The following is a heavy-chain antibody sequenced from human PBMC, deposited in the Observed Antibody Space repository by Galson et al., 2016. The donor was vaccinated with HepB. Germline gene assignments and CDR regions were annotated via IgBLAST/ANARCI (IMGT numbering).Heavy chain of an antibody. J-gene: IGHJ6*02. Sequence: SLRLSCAASGFSFSNYWMSWVRQSPGKGLEWVANIKQDGSENYYVDSVKGRFTISRDNAKNSLYLQMNNLRAEDTAVYYCGRDNKWLLSYYFYYSMDVWGQGTTVTVSS. D-gene: IGHD3-22*01. CDR3: GRDNKWLLSYYFYYSMDV. V-gene: IGHV3-7*01. CDR2: IKQDGSEN. CDR1: GFSFSNYW.